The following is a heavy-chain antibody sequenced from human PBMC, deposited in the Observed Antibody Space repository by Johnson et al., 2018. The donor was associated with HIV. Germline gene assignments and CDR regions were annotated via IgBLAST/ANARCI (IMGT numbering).Heavy chain of an antibody. CDR2: IYSGCSS. V-gene: IGHV3-66*01. CDR3: ANDVGHYWPDSFVI. D-gene: IGHD3-22*01. J-gene: IGHJ3*02. CDR1: GFNVSSNY. Sequence: VQLVESGGGLVHPGVSLRLSCAASGFNVSSNYMSWVRQAPGKGLECVSVIYSGCSSYYADSVKGMFTISRDKSENTLYLQMNSLRDEDTAVYYCANDVGHYWPDSFVIWAGGKMVTVS.